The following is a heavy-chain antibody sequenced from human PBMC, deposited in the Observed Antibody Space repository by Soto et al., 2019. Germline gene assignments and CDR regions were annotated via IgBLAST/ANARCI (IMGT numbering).Heavy chain of an antibody. CDR2: IRSKAYGGTT. CDR3: TRESLNSSTNYFDY. Sequence: GGSLRLSCTASGFTFGDYAMSWFRQAPGKGLEWVGFIRSKAYGGTTEYAASVKGRFTISRDDSKSIAYLQMNSLKTEDTAVYYCTRESLNSSTNYFDYWGQGTLVTVSS. V-gene: IGHV3-49*03. J-gene: IGHJ4*02. D-gene: IGHD6-19*01. CDR1: GFTFGDYA.